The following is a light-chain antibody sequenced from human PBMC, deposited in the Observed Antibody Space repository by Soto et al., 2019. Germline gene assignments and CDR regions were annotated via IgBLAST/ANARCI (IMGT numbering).Light chain of an antibody. J-gene: IGKJ1*01. CDR1: QSISTW. CDR3: QQYNSYSQT. CDR2: DAS. Sequence: DIQMTQSPSTLSASVGDRVTITCRASQSISTWLAWYQQKPGKAPKLLIYDASILESGVPSRFSGSGSGTEFTLTISSLRPDDSATYYCQQYNSYSQTFGQGTKVDI. V-gene: IGKV1-5*01.